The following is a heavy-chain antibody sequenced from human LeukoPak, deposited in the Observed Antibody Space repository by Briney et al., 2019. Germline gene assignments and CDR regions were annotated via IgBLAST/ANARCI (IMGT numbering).Heavy chain of an antibody. V-gene: IGHV4-39*07. CDR2: IYYSGST. CDR1: GGSISSSSYY. J-gene: IGHJ4*02. D-gene: IGHD3-10*01. Sequence: SETLSLTCTVSGGSISSSSYYWGWIRRPPGKGLEWIGSIYYSGSTYYNPSLKSRVTISADTSKNQFSLKLSSVTAADTAVYYCAREYYGSGSYVIDYWGQGTLVTVSS. CDR3: AREYYGSGSYVIDY.